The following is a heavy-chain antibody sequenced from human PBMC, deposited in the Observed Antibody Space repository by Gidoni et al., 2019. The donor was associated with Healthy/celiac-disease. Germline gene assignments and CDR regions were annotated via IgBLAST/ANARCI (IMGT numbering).Heavy chain of an antibody. CDR2: ISYDGSNK. Sequence: QVQLVESGGGVVQPGRSLSLSCAASGFTFSSYAMHWVRQAPGTGLEWVAVISYDGSNKYYADSVKGRFTISRDNSKNTLYLQMNSLRAEDTAVYYCARDGSPGYDSSGYFPVGYWGQGTLVTVSS. V-gene: IGHV3-30-3*01. D-gene: IGHD3-22*01. CDR1: GFTFSSYA. CDR3: ARDGSPGYDSSGYFPVGY. J-gene: IGHJ4*02.